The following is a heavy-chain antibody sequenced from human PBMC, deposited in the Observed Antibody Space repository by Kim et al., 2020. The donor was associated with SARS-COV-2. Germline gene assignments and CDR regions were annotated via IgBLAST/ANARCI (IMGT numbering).Heavy chain of an antibody. D-gene: IGHD2-2*02. J-gene: IGHJ5*02. CDR1: GFNFSNYG. CDR2: ISFHAVNK. V-gene: IGHV3-30*03. Sequence: GGSLRLSCAASGFNFSNYGMHWVRQAPGKGLEWVAAISFHAVNKHYADSVKGRFTISRDNSKNTLYLQMNSLRAEDTAVYYCLGYCSSTSCYIRSWFDPWGQGTLVTVSS. CDR3: LGYCSSTSCYIRSWFDP.